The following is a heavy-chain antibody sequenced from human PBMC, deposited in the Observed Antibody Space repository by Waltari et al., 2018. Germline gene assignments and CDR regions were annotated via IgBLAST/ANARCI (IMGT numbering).Heavy chain of an antibody. CDR1: GCSLSSYY. D-gene: IGHD6-19*01. CDR2: IYYSGST. CDR3: ARDRGIAVAGTDAFDI. V-gene: IGHV4-59*01. Sequence: QVQLQESGPGLVKPSETLSLTCPVSGCSLSSYYWSWIRPPPGKGLEWIGYIYYSGSTNYNPSLKSRVTISVDTSKNQFSLKLSSVTAADTAVDYCARDRGIAVAGTDAFDIWGQGTMVTVSS. J-gene: IGHJ3*02.